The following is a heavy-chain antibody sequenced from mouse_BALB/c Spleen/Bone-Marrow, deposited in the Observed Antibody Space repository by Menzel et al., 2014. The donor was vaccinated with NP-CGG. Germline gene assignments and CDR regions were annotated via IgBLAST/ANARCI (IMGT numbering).Heavy chain of an antibody. CDR2: IYPGDGDT. Sequence: QVHLQQPGAELVRPGSSVKISCKASGYAFSSYWMNWVKQRPGQGLEWIGQIYPGDGDTNYNGKFKGKATLTADKSSSTAYMQLSSLTSEDSAVYFCARRGYYGSSYYFDYWGQGTTLTVSS. J-gene: IGHJ2*01. V-gene: IGHV1-80*01. CDR1: GYAFSSYW. D-gene: IGHD1-1*01. CDR3: ARRGYYGSSYYFDY.